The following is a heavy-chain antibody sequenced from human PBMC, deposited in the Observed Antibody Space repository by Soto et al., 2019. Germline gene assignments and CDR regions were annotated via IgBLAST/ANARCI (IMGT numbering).Heavy chain of an antibody. D-gene: IGHD3-3*01. CDR3: AKDLLEWSEYYYYYYGMDV. CDR2: ISYDGSNK. CDR1: GFTFSSYG. Sequence: QVQLVESGGGVVQPGRSLRLSCAASGFTFSSYGMHWVRQAPGKGLEWVAVISYDGSNKYYADSVKGRFTISRDNSKNTLYLQMNSLRAEDTAVYYCAKDLLEWSEYYYYYYGMDVWGQGTTVTVSS. J-gene: IGHJ6*02. V-gene: IGHV3-30*18.